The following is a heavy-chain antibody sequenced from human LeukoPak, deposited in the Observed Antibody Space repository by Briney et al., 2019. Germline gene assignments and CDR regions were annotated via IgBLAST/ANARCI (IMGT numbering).Heavy chain of an antibody. J-gene: IGHJ4*02. CDR3: ARDPLSSSSFDY. D-gene: IGHD6-13*01. V-gene: IGHV3-20*04. CDR2: ISWNGGST. CDR1: GFTFDDYG. Sequence: GGSLRLSCAASGFTFDDYGMSWVRHAPGKGLEWVSGISWNGGSTSYADSVKGRFTISRDNAKNSLYLQMNSLRAEDTAVYYCARDPLSSSSFDYWGQGTLVTVSS.